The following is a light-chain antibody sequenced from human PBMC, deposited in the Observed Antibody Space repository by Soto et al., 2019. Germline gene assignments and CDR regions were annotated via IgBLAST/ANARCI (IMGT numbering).Light chain of an antibody. CDR1: QNINRW. CDR3: QPYNRYPYS. CDR2: KAS. V-gene: IGKV1-5*03. J-gene: IGKJ2*03. Sequence: DIQMTQSPSTLAASVGDRVAITCRASQNINRWLAWYQQKPGTAPKLLISKASSLGSGVQSRFSGNGSETEFTLTISRLQPDDFATYYCQPYNRYPYSFGQGTKLEIK.